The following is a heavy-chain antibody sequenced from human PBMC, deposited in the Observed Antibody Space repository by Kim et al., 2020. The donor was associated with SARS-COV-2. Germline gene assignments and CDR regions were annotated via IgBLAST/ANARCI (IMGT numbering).Heavy chain of an antibody. D-gene: IGHD6-13*01. CDR1: GYTFTSYA. V-gene: IGHV7-4-1*04. Sequence: ASVKVSCKASGYTFTSYAMNWVRQAPGQGLEWMGWINTNTGNPTYAQGFTGRFVFSLDTSVSMAYLQISSLKAEDTAVYYCARGSPQLISTSSPVNSSSWYVVRPFFFRWGQGTLVTVSS. J-gene: IGHJ4*02. CDR3: ARGSPQLISTSSPVNSSSWYVVRPFFFR. CDR2: INTNTGNP.